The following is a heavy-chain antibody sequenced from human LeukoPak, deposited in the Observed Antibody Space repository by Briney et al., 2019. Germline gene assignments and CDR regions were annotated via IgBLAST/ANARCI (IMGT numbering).Heavy chain of an antibody. J-gene: IGHJ4*02. CDR2: IYSGGST. CDR1: GFTVSSNY. D-gene: IGHD6-19*01. CDR3: ARGLIAVAGTFDY. V-gene: IGHV3-53*01. Sequence: GGSLRLSCAASGFTVSSNYMSWVRQAPGKGLERVSVIYSGGSTYYADSVKGRFTISRDNSKNTLHLQVNSLRAEDTAVYYCARGLIAVAGTFDYWGQGTLVTVSS.